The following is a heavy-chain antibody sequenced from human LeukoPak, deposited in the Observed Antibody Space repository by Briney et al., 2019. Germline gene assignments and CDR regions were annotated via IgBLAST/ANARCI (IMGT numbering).Heavy chain of an antibody. J-gene: IGHJ4*02. CDR3: ARPPGDARPKYYYFDY. CDR2: IKQDGSEK. Sequence: GGSLRLSCAASGFTFSSYWMSWVRQAPGKGLEWVANIKQDGSEKYYVDSVKGRFTISRDNAKNSLYLQMNSLRAEDTAVYYCARPPGDARPKYYYFDYWGQGTLVTVSS. D-gene: IGHD5-24*01. V-gene: IGHV3-7*01. CDR1: GFTFSSYW.